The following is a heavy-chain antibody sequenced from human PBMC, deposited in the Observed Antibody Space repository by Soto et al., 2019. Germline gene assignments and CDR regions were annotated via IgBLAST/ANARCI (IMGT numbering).Heavy chain of an antibody. CDR2: IIPIFGTA. J-gene: IGHJ3*02. CDR3: ARGLGSRQQLADHDAFDI. Sequence: ASVKVSCKASGGTFSSYAISWVRQAPGQGLEWMGGIIPIFGTANYAQKFQGRVTITADESTSTAYMELSSLRSEDTAVYYCARGLGSRQQLADHDAFDIWGQGTMVT. CDR1: GGTFSSYA. V-gene: IGHV1-69*13. D-gene: IGHD6-13*01.